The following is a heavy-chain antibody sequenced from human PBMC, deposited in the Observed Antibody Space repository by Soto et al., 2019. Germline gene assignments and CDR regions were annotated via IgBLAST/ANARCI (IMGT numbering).Heavy chain of an antibody. D-gene: IGHD2-2*03. CDR2: ISAYNGNT. V-gene: IGHV1-18*04. CDR3: ARVGYCSSTSCHPLGAFDI. J-gene: IGHJ3*02. CDR1: GYTFTSYG. Sequence: ASVKVSCKASGYTFTSYGISWVRQAPGQGLEWMGWISAYNGNTNYAQKLQGRVTMTTDTSTSTAYMELRSLRSDDTAVYYCARVGYCSSTSCHPLGAFDIWGQGTMDTVSS.